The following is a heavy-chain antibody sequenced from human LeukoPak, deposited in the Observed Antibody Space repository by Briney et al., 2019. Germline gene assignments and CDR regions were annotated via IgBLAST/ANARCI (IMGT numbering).Heavy chain of an antibody. Sequence: SETFSLTCAVYGGSFIGYYWSWIRQPPGKGLEWIGEINHSGSTNYNPSLKSRVTISVDTSKNQFSLKLSSVTAADTAVYYCATGDSSGYCYDYWGQGTLVTVSS. CDR1: GGSFIGYY. J-gene: IGHJ4*02. D-gene: IGHD3-22*01. CDR3: ATGDSSGYCYDY. V-gene: IGHV4-34*01. CDR2: INHSGST.